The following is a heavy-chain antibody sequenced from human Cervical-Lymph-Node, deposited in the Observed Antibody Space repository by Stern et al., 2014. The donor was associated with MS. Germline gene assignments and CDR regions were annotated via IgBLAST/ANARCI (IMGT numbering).Heavy chain of an antibody. D-gene: IGHD2-2*01. CDR3: ARKGAIVPAAIENWFDS. V-gene: IGHV4-31*03. CDR2: IYHSGSN. CDR1: GGSISSGGYF. J-gene: IGHJ5*01. Sequence: QVQLQESGPGLVKPSQTLSLTCTVSGGSISSGGYFWSWIRQHPGKGLEWIGFIYHSGSNYYKPSLTSRVTKSVDNSKNHFSLNLSSVTAADTAVYYCARKGAIVPAAIENWFDSWGQGTLVTVSS.